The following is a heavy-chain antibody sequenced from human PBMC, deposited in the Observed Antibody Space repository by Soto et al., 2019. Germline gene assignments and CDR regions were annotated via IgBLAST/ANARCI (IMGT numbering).Heavy chain of an antibody. CDR3: ARAGTIFGVVIMSTYYFDY. Sequence: PSETLSLTCAISGDSVSSNSAAGNWIRQSPSRGLEWLGRTYYRSKWYNDYAVSVKSRITINPDTSKNQFSLQLNSVTPEDTAVYYCARAGTIFGVVIMSTYYFDYWGQGTLVTVSS. CDR2: TYYRSKWYN. CDR1: GDSVSSNSAA. D-gene: IGHD3-3*01. V-gene: IGHV6-1*01. J-gene: IGHJ4*02.